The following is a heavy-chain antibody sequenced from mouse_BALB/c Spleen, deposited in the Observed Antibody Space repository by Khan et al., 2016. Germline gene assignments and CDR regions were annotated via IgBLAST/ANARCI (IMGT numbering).Heavy chain of an antibody. CDR3: ARGRPDYYAMDY. Sequence: QIQLVQSGPELKKPGETVKISCKASGYTFTNYGMNWVKQAPGKGLKWMGWINTYTGEPTYADDFKGRFAFSLETSASTAYLQINNLKNEDTVTSFCARGRPDYYAMDYWGQGTSVTVSS. V-gene: IGHV9-3-1*01. CDR1: GYTFTNYG. J-gene: IGHJ4*01. CDR2: INTYTGEP.